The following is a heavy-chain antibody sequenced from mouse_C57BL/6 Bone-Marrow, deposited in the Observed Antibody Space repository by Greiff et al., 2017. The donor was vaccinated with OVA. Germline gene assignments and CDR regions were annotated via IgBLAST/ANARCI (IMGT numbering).Heavy chain of an antibody. CDR1: GYTFTDYE. CDR2: IDPETGGT. Sequence: VHLVESGAELVRPGASVTLSCKASGYTFTDYEMHWVKQTPVHGLEWIGAIDPETGGTAYNQKFKGKAILTADKSSSTAYMELRSLTSEDSAVYYCTRRGRGGYWGQGTTLTVSS. J-gene: IGHJ2*01. CDR3: TRRGRGGY. V-gene: IGHV1-15*01.